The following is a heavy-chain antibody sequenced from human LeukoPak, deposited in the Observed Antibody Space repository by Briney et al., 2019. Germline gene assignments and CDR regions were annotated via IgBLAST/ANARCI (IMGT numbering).Heavy chain of an antibody. CDR3: ARDHELWPQVP. J-gene: IGHJ5*02. Sequence: GGSLRLSCAASGFTFSSYAMHWVRQAPGKGLEWVAVISYDGSNKYYADSVKGRFIISRDNSKNTLYLQMNSLRAEDTAVYYCARDHELWPQVPWGQGTLVTVSS. CDR1: GFTFSSYA. CDR2: ISYDGSNK. D-gene: IGHD5-18*01. V-gene: IGHV3-30*04.